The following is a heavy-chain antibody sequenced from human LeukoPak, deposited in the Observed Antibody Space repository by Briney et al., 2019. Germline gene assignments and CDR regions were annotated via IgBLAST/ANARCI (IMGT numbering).Heavy chain of an antibody. CDR1: GFTFSDYY. CDR3: AKEGRYGEYFDY. D-gene: IGHD4-17*01. V-gene: IGHV3-11*04. CDR2: MSSSGNTI. Sequence: GGSLRLSCAASGFTFSDYYMSWIRQAPGKGLEWVSYMSSSGNTIYYADSVKGRFTISRDNAKNSLYLQMNSLRAEDTAVYYCAKEGRYGEYFDYWGQGTLVTVSS. J-gene: IGHJ4*02.